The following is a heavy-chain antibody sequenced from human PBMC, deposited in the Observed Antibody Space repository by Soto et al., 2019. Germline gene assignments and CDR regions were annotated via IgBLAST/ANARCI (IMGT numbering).Heavy chain of an antibody. CDR2: ISYDGSNK. J-gene: IGHJ4*02. CDR1: GFTFSSYA. CDR3: ARDMVLNYYGSGSPDY. Sequence: QVQLVESGGGVVQPGRSLRLSCAASGFTFSSYAMHWVRQAPGKGLEWVAVISYDGSNKYYADSVKGRFTISGDNSKNTLYLQMNSLRAEDTAVYYCARDMVLNYYGSGSPDYWGQGTLVTVSS. D-gene: IGHD3-10*01. V-gene: IGHV3-30-3*01.